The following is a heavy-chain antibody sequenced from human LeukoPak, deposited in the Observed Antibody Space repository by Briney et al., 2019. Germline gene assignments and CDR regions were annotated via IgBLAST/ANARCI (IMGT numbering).Heavy chain of an antibody. CDR1: GFTFSSYA. CDR2: ISGSGGST. V-gene: IGHV3-23*01. Sequence: GGSLRLSCAASGFTFSSYAMSWVRQAPGKGLEWVSAISGSGGSTYYADSVKGRFTISRDNSKNRLNLQMNSLRAEDTAVYYCAKDLGGGWYTNWFDPWGQGTLVTVSS. D-gene: IGHD6-19*01. J-gene: IGHJ5*02. CDR3: AKDLGGGWYTNWFDP.